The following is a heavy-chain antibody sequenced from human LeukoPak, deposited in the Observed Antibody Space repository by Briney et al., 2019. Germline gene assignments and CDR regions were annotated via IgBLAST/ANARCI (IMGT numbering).Heavy chain of an antibody. CDR3: AKACGGDCYDIDY. V-gene: IGHV3-48*01. J-gene: IGHJ4*02. CDR2: ISSSSSTI. D-gene: IGHD2-21*01. Sequence: QPGGSLRLSCAASGFTFSSYSMNWVRQAPGKGLEWVSYISSSSSTIYYADSVKGRFTISRDNSKNTLYLQMNSLRAEDTAVYYCAKACGGDCYDIDYWGQGTLVTVSS. CDR1: GFTFSSYS.